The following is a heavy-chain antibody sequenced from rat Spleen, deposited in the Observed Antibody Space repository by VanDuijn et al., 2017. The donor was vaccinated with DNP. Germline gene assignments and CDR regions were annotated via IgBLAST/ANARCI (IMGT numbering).Heavy chain of an antibody. V-gene: IGHV3-4*01. CDR3: ASYYYDGYYAMDA. Sequence: EIQLQESGPGLLKPSQSLSLTCSVTGYTIASGYDWTWIRKFPGDRMEWMGYISYIGSTNYNPSLKSRISITRDTSKNQFFLQLNSVTSEDTATYYCASYYYDGYYAMDAWGQGTSVTVSS. D-gene: IGHD1-12*02. J-gene: IGHJ4*01. CDR2: ISYIGST. CDR1: GYTIASGYD.